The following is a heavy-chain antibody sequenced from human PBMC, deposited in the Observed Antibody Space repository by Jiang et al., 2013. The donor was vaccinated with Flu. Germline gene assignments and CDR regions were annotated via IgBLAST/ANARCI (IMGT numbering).Heavy chain of an antibody. CDR1: GYTFTSYD. D-gene: IGHD3-10*01. J-gene: IGHJ6*02. CDR3: ARGQYRPYGSGSYYADSGYYYGMDV. V-gene: IGHV1-8*01. Sequence: SGAEVKKPGASVKVSCKASGYTFTSYDINWVRQATGQGLEWMGWMNPNSGNTGYAQKFQGRVTMTRNTSISTAYMELSSLRSEDTAVYYCARGQYRPYGSGSYYADSGYYYGMDVWGQGTTVTVSS. CDR2: MNPNSGNT.